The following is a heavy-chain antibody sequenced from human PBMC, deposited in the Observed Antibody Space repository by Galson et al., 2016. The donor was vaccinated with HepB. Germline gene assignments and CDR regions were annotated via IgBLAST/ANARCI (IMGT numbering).Heavy chain of an antibody. CDR3: ASGRFLEWLSSNWFDP. CDR1: GFNFSNYG. Sequence: SLRLSCAASGFNFSNYGMHWVRQAPGKGLEWVAVIRHDGSNKYYADSVKGRFSISRDHSKHTLYLQMNGLRAEDTAVYYCASGRFLEWLSSNWFDPWGQGTLVTVSS. V-gene: IGHV3-33*01. J-gene: IGHJ5*02. CDR2: IRHDGSNK. D-gene: IGHD3-3*01.